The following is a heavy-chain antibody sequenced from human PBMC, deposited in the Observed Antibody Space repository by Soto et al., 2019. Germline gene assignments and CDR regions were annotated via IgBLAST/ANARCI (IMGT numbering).Heavy chain of an antibody. CDR2: ISYDERNK. V-gene: IGHV3-30*18. J-gene: IGHJ6*02. D-gene: IGHD3-3*01. Sequence: GGSLRLSCAASGFTFSDYGMHWVRQAPGKGLEWVAVISYDERNKYYADSVKGRFTISRDNSKNTLYLKMNGLRAEDTAMYYCANTNYDFWGMDVWGQGTTVTVSS. CDR1: GFTFSDYG. CDR3: ANTNYDFWGMDV.